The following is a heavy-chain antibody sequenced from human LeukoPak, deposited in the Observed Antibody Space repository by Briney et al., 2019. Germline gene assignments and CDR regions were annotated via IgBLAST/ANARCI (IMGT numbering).Heavy chain of an antibody. J-gene: IGHJ4*02. V-gene: IGHV4-39*07. Sequence: SETLSLTCTVSGGSISSSSYYWGWIRQPPGKGLEWIGSIYYSGSTYYNPSLKSRVTISVDTSTNQFSLKLSSVTAADTAVYYCARDPDGDYYDSSGYYGWYFDYWGQGTLVTVSS. D-gene: IGHD3-22*01. CDR2: IYYSGST. CDR3: ARDPDGDYYDSSGYYGWYFDY. CDR1: GGSISSSSYY.